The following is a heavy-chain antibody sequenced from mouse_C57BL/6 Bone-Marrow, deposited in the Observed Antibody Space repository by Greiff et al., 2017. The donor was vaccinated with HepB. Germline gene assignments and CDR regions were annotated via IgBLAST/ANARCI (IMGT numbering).Heavy chain of an antibody. CDR2: INPYNGGT. Sequence: EVQRVESGPVLVKPGASVKMSCKASGYTFTDYYMNWVKQSHGKSLEWIGVINPYNGGTSYNQKFKGKATLTVDKSSSTAYMELNSLTSEDSAVYYCARVTTVVMDYWGQGTSVTVSS. V-gene: IGHV1-19*01. CDR1: GYTFTDYY. D-gene: IGHD1-1*01. J-gene: IGHJ4*01. CDR3: ARVTTVVMDY.